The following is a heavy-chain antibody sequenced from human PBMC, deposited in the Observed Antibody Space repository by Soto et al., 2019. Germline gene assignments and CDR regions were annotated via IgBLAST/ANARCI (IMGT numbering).Heavy chain of an antibody. V-gene: IGHV4-39*01. CDR1: GGSISIDNYY. J-gene: IGHJ4*02. CDR3: ASVFGSFDDHFVQ. D-gene: IGHD2-15*01. Sequence: QLQLQESGPGLVKPSETLSLTCSVSGGSISIDNYYWGWIRQPPGKALEWIATIYYTGTTYNSPPLTTRATISMDMSKHQFSMRLNSVTAADTAVYYCASVFGSFDDHFVQWGQGVLVTVSS. CDR2: IYYTGTT.